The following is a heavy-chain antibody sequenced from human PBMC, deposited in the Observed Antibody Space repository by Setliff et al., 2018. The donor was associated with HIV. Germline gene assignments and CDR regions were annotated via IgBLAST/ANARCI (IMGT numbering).Heavy chain of an antibody. J-gene: IGHJ4*02. CDR2: ISYDSSDT. V-gene: IGHV3-21*01. CDR3: ARGQTTGEY. D-gene: IGHD4-17*01. CDR1: GFTISNHA. Sequence: PGGSLRLSCAASGFTISNHAMSWVRQAPGKGLEWVSSISYDSSDTFYLGSVKGRFTISRDNAKNSLYVQMNSLRAEDTAVYYCARGQTTGEYWGQGTLVTVSS.